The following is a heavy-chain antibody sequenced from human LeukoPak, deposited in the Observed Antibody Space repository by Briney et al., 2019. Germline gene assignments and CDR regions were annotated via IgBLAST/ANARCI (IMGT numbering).Heavy chain of an antibody. CDR2: ISGSGGST. V-gene: IGHV3-23*01. CDR1: GFSFSSYA. D-gene: IGHD6-19*01. CDR3: ASWATSSGLRY. Sequence: GSLRLSCAASGFSFSSYAMSWVRQAPGKGLEWVSAISGSGGSTYYADSVKGRFTISRGNSKNTLYLQMNSLRAEDTAVYYCASWATSSGLRYWGQGTLVTVSS. J-gene: IGHJ4*02.